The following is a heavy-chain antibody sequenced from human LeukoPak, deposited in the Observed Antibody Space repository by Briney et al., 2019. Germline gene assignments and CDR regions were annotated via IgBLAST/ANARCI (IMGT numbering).Heavy chain of an antibody. V-gene: IGHV3-21*01. D-gene: IGHD3-22*01. CDR2: ISSSSSYI. Sequence: GGSLRLSCAASGFTFSSYSMNWVRQAPGKGLEWVSYISSSSSYIYYADSVKGRFTISRDNAKNSLSLQMNSLRAEDTAVYYCARPYYYDTSGYSGYWGPGTLVTVSS. CDR3: ARPYYYDTSGYSGY. CDR1: GFTFSSYS. J-gene: IGHJ4*02.